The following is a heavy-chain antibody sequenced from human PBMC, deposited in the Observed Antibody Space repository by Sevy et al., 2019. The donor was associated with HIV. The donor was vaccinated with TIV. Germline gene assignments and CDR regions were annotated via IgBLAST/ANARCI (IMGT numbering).Heavy chain of an antibody. CDR2: ISGSAGNT. Sequence: GGSLRLSCAASGFTFSSYAMNWVRQAPGKGLEWVSGISGSAGNTYYGDSVKGRFTISRDNSKNTVYMQMNSLRAEDTAVYYCAKDPRWEPGHYSYYMDVWGKGTTVTVSS. CDR3: AKDPRWEPGHYSYYMDV. CDR1: GFTFSSYA. V-gene: IGHV3-23*01. J-gene: IGHJ6*03. D-gene: IGHD1-26*01.